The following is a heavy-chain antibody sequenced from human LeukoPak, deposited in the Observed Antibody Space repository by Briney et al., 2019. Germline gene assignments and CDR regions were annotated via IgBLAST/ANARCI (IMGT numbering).Heavy chain of an antibody. D-gene: IGHD2-15*01. J-gene: IGHJ3*02. Sequence: PSETLSLTCAVSGASIRSGDYYWSWIRQPPGKGLEWIGYIYDSGSTYYNPSLKSRITISVDTSENRFSLKLSSATATDTAVYYCARDCSGGSCYGAFDIWGQGTMVTVSS. CDR3: ARDCSGGSCYGAFDI. V-gene: IGHV4-30-4*01. CDR1: GASIRSGDYY. CDR2: IYDSGST.